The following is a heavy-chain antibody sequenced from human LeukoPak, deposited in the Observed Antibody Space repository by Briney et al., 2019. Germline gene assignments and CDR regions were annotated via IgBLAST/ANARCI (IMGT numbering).Heavy chain of an antibody. CDR3: ARRRANYDILTAYYSVAEPDAFDI. J-gene: IGHJ3*02. CDR1: GFTFSSYG. CDR2: IYYSGST. V-gene: IGHV4-39*01. D-gene: IGHD3-9*01. Sequence: PGGSLRLSCAASGFTFSSYGMSWVRQAPGKGLEWIGSIYYSGSTYYNPSLKSRVTIFVDTSKNQFSLKLSSVTAADTAVYYCARRRANYDILTAYYSVAEPDAFDIWGQGTMVTVSS.